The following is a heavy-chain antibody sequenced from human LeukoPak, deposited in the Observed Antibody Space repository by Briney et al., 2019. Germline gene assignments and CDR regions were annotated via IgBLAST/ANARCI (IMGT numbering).Heavy chain of an antibody. V-gene: IGHV1-2*06. CDR2: INPNSGGT. D-gene: IGHD2-15*01. Sequence: ASVKVSCKASGYTFTGYYMHWVRQAPGQGLEWMGRINPNSGGTNYAQKFQGRVTMTRDTSISTAYMELSRLRSDDTAVYYCAREVEAVLYVFGMDVWAKGPRSPSP. CDR1: GYTFTGYY. CDR3: AREVEAVLYVFGMDV. J-gene: IGHJ6*02.